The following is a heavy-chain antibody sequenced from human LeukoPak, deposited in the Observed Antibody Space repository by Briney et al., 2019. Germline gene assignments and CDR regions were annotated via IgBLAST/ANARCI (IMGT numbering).Heavy chain of an antibody. D-gene: IGHD5-12*01. J-gene: IGHJ4*02. Sequence: GGSLRLSCAASGFTVDRKHMTWVRQAPGKGLQWISFIYTGGNTYYSDSVKGRFTVSRDTSKNTLYLQMDSLRDEDTGVYRCAARDGGGYPYFDYWGPGTLVTVSS. CDR3: AARDGGGYPYFDY. CDR1: GFTVDRKH. V-gene: IGHV3-66*01. CDR2: IYTGGNT.